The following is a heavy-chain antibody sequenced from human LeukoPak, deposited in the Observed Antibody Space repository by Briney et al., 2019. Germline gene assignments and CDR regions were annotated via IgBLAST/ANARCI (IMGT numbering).Heavy chain of an antibody. V-gene: IGHV3-48*04. CDR2: ISSSSSTI. Sequence: TGGSLRLSCAASGFTFSSYSMNWVRQAPGKGLEWVSYISSSSSTIYYADSVKGRFTISRDNSRNTLYLQMNSLRAEDTAVYYCAKKGLTVLSSTDYWGQGTLVTVSS. CDR3: AKKGLTVLSSTDY. D-gene: IGHD4-23*01. CDR1: GFTFSSYS. J-gene: IGHJ4*02.